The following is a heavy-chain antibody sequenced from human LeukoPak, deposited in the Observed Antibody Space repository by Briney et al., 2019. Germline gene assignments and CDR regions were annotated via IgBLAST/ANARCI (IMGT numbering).Heavy chain of an antibody. CDR2: ISYDGSNK. V-gene: IGHV3-30*18. CDR1: GFTFSSYG. J-gene: IGHJ4*02. Sequence: GGSLRLSCAASGFTFSSYGMHWVRQAPGKGLEWVAVISYDGSNKYYADSVKGRFTISRDNFKNTLYLQMNSLRAEDTAVYYCAKSLPADYFDYWGQGALVTVSS. D-gene: IGHD2-15*01. CDR3: AKSLPADYFDY.